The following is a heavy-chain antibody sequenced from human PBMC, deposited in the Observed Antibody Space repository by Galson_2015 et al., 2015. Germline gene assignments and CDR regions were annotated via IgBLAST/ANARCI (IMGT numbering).Heavy chain of an antibody. CDR2: INHSGST. V-gene: IGHV4-34*01. CDR1: GGSFSGYY. D-gene: IGHD6-6*01. J-gene: IGHJ3*02. Sequence: SETLSLTCAVYGGSFSGYYWSWIRQPPGKGLEWIGEINHSGSTNYNPSLKSRVTISVDTSKNQFSLKLSSVTAADTAVYYCARVRRSIAARRQGFDIWGQGTMVTVSS. CDR3: ARVRRSIAARRQGFDI.